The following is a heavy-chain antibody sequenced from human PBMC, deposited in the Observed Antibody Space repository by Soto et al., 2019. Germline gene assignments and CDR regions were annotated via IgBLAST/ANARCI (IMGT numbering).Heavy chain of an antibody. V-gene: IGHV4-34*01. Sequence: SETLSLTCAAYGGSVRGYYRSWIRQPPGKGLEWIGEINHSGSTNYNPSLKSRVTIAVDTSKNQFSLKLSSVTAADTAVYYCARGSRSSWFDPWGQGPLVT. J-gene: IGHJ5*02. D-gene: IGHD2-15*01. CDR3: ARGSRSSWFDP. CDR1: GGSVRGYY. CDR2: INHSGST.